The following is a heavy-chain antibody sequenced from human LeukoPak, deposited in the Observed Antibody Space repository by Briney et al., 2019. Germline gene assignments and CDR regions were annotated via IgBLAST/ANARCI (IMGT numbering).Heavy chain of an antibody. Sequence: GGSLRLSCAASGFTFSSYSMNWVGQAPGKGLEGVSYISSSSSTIYYADSVKGRFTISRDNAKNSLYLQMNSLRAEDTAVYYCAGEGDSSSSDYWGQGILVTVSS. CDR1: GFTFSSYS. CDR2: ISSSSSTI. V-gene: IGHV3-48*01. D-gene: IGHD6-6*01. CDR3: AGEGDSSSSDY. J-gene: IGHJ4*02.